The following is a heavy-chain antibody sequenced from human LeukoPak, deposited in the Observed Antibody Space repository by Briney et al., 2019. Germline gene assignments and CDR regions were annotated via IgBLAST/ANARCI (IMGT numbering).Heavy chain of an antibody. J-gene: IGHJ6*04. CDR1: GFTFRNYA. CDR2: LSHDAKNK. D-gene: IGHD2-15*01. CDR3: ARDRDRDIIGDGMDV. V-gene: IGHV3-30*04. Sequence: GRSLRLSCAASGFTFRNYAMNWVRQAPGKGLEGVAVLSHDAKNKFYADSVKGRFTISRDNSKNTLDLQMNSLRPEDTAVYYCARDRDRDIIGDGMDVWGKGTTVTVSS.